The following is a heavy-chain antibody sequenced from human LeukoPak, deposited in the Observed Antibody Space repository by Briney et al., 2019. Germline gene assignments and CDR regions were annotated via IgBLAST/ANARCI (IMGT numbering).Heavy chain of an antibody. Sequence: SETLSLTCAVYGGSFSGYYWSWIRQPPGKGLEWIGEINHSGSTNYNPSLTSRVAISVDTSKNQFSLKLSSVTAADTAVYYCARGHSSGWYYYWGQGTLVTVSS. J-gene: IGHJ4*02. D-gene: IGHD6-19*01. CDR2: INHSGST. V-gene: IGHV4-34*01. CDR1: GGSFSGYY. CDR3: ARGHSSGWYYY.